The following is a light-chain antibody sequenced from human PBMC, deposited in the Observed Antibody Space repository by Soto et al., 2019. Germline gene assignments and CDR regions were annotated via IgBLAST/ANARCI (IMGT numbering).Light chain of an antibody. V-gene: IGLV2-11*01. CDR2: DVS. CDR1: SSVVGGYNY. CDR3: CSYAGSYTFI. Sequence: QSALPQPRSVSGSPVQSVTISCTGTSSVVGGYNYVSWYQQHPGKAPKLMIYDVSKRPSGVPDRFSGSKSGNTASLTISGLQAEDEADYYCCSYAGSYTFIFGTGTKVTVL. J-gene: IGLJ1*01.